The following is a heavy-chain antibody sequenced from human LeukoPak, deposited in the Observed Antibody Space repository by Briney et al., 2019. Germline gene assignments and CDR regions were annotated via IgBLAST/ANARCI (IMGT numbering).Heavy chain of an antibody. CDR1: GFTFTTYG. V-gene: IGHV3-30*02. D-gene: IGHD4-11*01. Sequence: PGGSLRLSCAASGFTFTTYGIHWVRQAPGKGPEWVAFIRYDGNYKYYGDSVRGRFTISRDNSKNTVSLQMRSLRAEDTAVYYCAKDFQGYSNGPRGFDYWGQGTLVTVSS. J-gene: IGHJ4*02. CDR3: AKDFQGYSNGPRGFDY. CDR2: IRYDGNYK.